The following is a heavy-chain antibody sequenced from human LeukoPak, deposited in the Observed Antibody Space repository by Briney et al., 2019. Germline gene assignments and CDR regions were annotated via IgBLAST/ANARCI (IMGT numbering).Heavy chain of an antibody. J-gene: IGHJ4*02. CDR2: INPSGDFT. CDR1: GYTFTGYY. CDR3: ARDAMTSVTTSPYYFDY. D-gene: IGHD4-17*01. V-gene: IGHV1-46*01. Sequence: GASVKVSCKASGYTFTGYYMHWVRQAPGQGLEWMGIINPSGDFTSYAQKFQGRVTMTKDTSTSTVYMELSSLRSGDTAVFYCARDAMTSVTTSPYYFDYWGQGTLVTVPS.